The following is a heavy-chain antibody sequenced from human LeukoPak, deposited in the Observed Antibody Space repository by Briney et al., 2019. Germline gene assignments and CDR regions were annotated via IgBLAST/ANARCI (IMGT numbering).Heavy chain of an antibody. CDR1: GFTFSSYA. CDR2: ISDSGSST. D-gene: IGHD6-13*01. J-gene: IGHJ5*02. V-gene: IGHV3-23*01. CDR3: AKDPLAAAPHWFDP. Sequence: GGSLRLSCTASGFTFSSYAMSWVRQAPGKGLEWVSAISDSGSSTYYSDSVKGRFTISRDNSKNTLSLQMNSLRAEDTAVYYCAKDPLAAAPHWFDPWGQGTLVTVSS.